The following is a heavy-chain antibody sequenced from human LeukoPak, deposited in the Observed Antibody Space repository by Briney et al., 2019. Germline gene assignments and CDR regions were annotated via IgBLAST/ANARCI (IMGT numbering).Heavy chain of an antibody. V-gene: IGHV1-2*02. CDR1: GYTFTGYF. CDR2: INPNSGGT. J-gene: IGHJ4*02. D-gene: IGHD3-10*01. Sequence: ASVKVSCKASGYTFTGYFIHWVRQAPGQGLEWMGWINPNSGGTNYAQKFRGRVTMTRDTSISPAYMDLSRLRSDDTAVYYCARFSGILDYWAQGTLVTVSS. CDR3: ARFSGILDY.